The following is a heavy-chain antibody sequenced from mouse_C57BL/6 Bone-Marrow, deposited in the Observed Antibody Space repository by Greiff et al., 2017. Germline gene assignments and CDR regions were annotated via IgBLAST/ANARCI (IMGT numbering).Heavy chain of an antibody. CDR3: ARTGDYRCFAY. Sequence: VQLQQSGAELVRPGTSVKLSCKASGYTFTNYWIGWAKQRPGHGLEWIGDIYPGSGNTNYNEKFKGRATLTADKSSSTAYMQLSSLTSDDSAIYYCARTGDYRCFAYWGQGTLVTVSA. CDR2: IYPGSGNT. CDR1: GYTFTNYW. V-gene: IGHV1-63*01. D-gene: IGHD1-1*02. J-gene: IGHJ3*01.